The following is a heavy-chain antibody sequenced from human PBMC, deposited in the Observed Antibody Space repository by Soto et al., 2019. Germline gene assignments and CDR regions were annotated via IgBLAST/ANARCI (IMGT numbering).Heavy chain of an antibody. D-gene: IGHD2-15*01. J-gene: IGHJ6*02. CDR2: ISYDGSNK. CDR3: ASLGYCSGGSCYSNGMDV. CDR1: GFTFSSYA. Sequence: PGGSLRLSCAASGFTFSSYAMHWVRQAPGKGLEWVAVISYDGSNKYYADSVKGRFTISRDNSKNTLYLQMNSLRAEDTAVYYCASLGYCSGGSCYSNGMDVWGQGXTVTVYS. V-gene: IGHV3-30-3*01.